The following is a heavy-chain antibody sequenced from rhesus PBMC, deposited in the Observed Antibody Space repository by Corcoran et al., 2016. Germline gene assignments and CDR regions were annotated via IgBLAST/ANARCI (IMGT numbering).Heavy chain of an antibody. CDR1: GASISSNY. Sequence: QVQLQESGPGLVKPSETLPLTCAVSGASISSNYWSWIRQAPGKGLEGVGRIYGSVGSTDYNPSLRRRVTSSIDRSKTQCSLKLSSVTAADTAVYYCARSAPPRGYSGYRYFDYWGQGVLVTVSS. CDR3: ARSAPPRGYSGYRYFDY. D-gene: IGHD5-42*01. CDR2: IYGSVGST. V-gene: IGHV4S2*01. J-gene: IGHJ4*01.